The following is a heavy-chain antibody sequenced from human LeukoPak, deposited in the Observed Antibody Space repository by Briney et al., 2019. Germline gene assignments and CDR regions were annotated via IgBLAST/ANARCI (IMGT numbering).Heavy chain of an antibody. Sequence: ASVKVPCKASGYTFTSYGISWVRQAPGQGLEWMGWISAYNGNTNYAQKLQGRVTMTTDTSTSTAYMELSSLRSEDTAVYYCARARRDQRKYSSSSKDFDYWGQGTLVTVSS. CDR1: GYTFTSYG. CDR3: ARARRDQRKYSSSSKDFDY. V-gene: IGHV1-18*01. CDR2: ISAYNGNT. D-gene: IGHD6-6*01. J-gene: IGHJ4*02.